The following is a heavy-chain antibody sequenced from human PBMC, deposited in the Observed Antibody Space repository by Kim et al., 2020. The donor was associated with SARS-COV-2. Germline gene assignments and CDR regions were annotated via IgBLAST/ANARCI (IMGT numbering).Heavy chain of an antibody. Sequence: GGSLRLSCAASGFTFSSYGMHWVRQAPGKGLEWVAVIWYDGSNKYYADSVKGRFTISRDNSKNTLYLQMNSLRAEDTAVYYCARGLLRHRLVDYWGQGTLVTVSS. CDR3: ARGLLRHRLVDY. CDR2: IWYDGSNK. V-gene: IGHV3-33*01. CDR1: GFTFSSYG. J-gene: IGHJ4*02. D-gene: IGHD3-3*01.